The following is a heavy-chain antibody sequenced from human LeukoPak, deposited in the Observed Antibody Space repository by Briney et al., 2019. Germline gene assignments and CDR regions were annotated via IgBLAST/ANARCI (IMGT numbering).Heavy chain of an antibody. J-gene: IGHJ1*01. V-gene: IGHV3-13*01. CDR1: GFTFSNYD. Sequence: GGSLRLSCAASGFTFSNYDMHWVRQATAQGLEWVSGIGTAGDTYYAGSVKGRFTISRENAKNSLYLQMKSLRAGDTAVYYCARGSPPFQHWGQGTLVTVSS. D-gene: IGHD3-10*01. CDR2: IGTAGDT. CDR3: ARGSPPFQH.